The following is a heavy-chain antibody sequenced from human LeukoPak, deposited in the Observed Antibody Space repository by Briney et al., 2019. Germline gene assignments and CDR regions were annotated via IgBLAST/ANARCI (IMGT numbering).Heavy chain of an antibody. CDR3: TRGAGSTAVAGDITYYYPMDV. V-gene: IGHV3-15*07. D-gene: IGHD3-16*01. CDR1: GFTFSNAW. CDR2: IRSNSDGGTI. J-gene: IGHJ6*02. Sequence: GGSLRLSCATSGFTFSNAWMNWVRQAPGKGLEWVGRIRSNSDGGTIDYAAPVKGRFTLSRDDSGNSLYLQMNSLKTEDTAVYYCTRGAGSTAVAGDITYYYPMDVWGQGTTVTVSS.